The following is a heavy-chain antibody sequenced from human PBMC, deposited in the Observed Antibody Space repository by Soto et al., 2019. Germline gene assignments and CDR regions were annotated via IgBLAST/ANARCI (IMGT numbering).Heavy chain of an antibody. Sequence: PGGSLRLSCAASGFTFSSYGMHWVRQAPGKGLEWVAVISYDGSNKYYADSVKGRFTISRDNSKNTLYLQMNSLRAEDTAVYYCAKERRCSSTSCRYFDYWGQGTLVTVSS. V-gene: IGHV3-30*18. CDR3: AKERRCSSTSCRYFDY. J-gene: IGHJ4*02. D-gene: IGHD2-2*01. CDR1: GFTFSSYG. CDR2: ISYDGSNK.